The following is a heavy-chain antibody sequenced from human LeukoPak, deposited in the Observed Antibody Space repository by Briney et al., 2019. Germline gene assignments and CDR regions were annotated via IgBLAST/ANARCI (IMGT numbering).Heavy chain of an antibody. CDR1: GGTISSYY. J-gene: IGHJ5*02. V-gene: IGHV4-59*01. D-gene: IGHD1-26*01. CDR3: ARVWRIGQPNNWFDP. CDR2: IYYSGST. Sequence: SVTLSFTCTGYGGTISSYYWSWIRQPPGKELEWIGYIYYSGSTHYHPSRNSRVTIAADTSKIQFSLKLSSVTAADTAVYYCARVWRIGQPNNWFDPWGQGTRVTVSS.